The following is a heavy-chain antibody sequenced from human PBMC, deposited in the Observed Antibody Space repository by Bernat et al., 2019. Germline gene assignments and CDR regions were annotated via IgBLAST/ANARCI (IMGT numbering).Heavy chain of an antibody. Sequence: EVQLVESGGGLVKPGESLRLSCAASGFTFSNAWMSWVRQAPGKGLEWVGRIKSKTDGGTIDSAAPVKGRFTISRDDSKNTLYLKMNSLQTEDTAVYYCTTDYPGSGSYYNWYFDLWGRGTLVTVSS. CDR3: TTDYPGSGSYYNWYFDL. J-gene: IGHJ2*01. D-gene: IGHD3-10*01. CDR1: GFTFSNAW. V-gene: IGHV3-15*01. CDR2: IKSKTDGGTI.